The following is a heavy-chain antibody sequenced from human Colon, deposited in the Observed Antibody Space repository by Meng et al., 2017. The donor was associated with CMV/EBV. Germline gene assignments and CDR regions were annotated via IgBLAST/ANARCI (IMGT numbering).Heavy chain of an antibody. D-gene: IGHD3-10*01. CDR3: ARTYGSGSNWYFDL. J-gene: IGHJ2*01. CDR1: GFTFSDFY. V-gene: IGHV3-11*01. CDR2: MSTGGNLI. Sequence: GGSLRLSCAASGFTFSDFYMSWIRQAPGKGLEWVSYMSTGGNLIYYADSVKGRFTLSRDNAKNSLYLQMNSLRADDTAVYYCARTYGSGSNWYFDLWGRGTLVTV.